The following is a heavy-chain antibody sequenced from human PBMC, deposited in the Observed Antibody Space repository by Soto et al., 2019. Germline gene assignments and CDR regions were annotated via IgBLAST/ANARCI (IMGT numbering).Heavy chain of an antibody. CDR3: AREGGMDV. J-gene: IGHJ6*02. CDR2: INSGSSTI. Sequence: EVQLVESGGGLVQPGGSLRLFCAASGFTFSSYSINWVRQAPGKGLEWVSYINSGSSTIYYADSVKGRFTISRDNAKNSLYLQMSSLRAEDTAVYYCAREGGMDVWGQGTTVTVS. CDR1: GFTFSSYS. V-gene: IGHV3-48*01.